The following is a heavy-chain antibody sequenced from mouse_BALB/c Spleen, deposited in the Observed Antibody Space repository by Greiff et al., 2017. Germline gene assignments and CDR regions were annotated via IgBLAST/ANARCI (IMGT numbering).Heavy chain of an antibody. D-gene: IGHD2-10*02. CDR1: GFAFSSYD. J-gene: IGHJ2*01. CDR2: ISSGGGST. Sequence: EVHLVESGGGLVKPGGSLKLSCAASGFAFSSYDMSWVRQTPEERLEWVAYISSGGGSTYYPDTVKGRFTISRDNAKNTLYLQMSSLKSEDTAMYYCARHGYGKGYFDYWGQGTTLTVSS. V-gene: IGHV5-12-1*01. CDR3: ARHGYGKGYFDY.